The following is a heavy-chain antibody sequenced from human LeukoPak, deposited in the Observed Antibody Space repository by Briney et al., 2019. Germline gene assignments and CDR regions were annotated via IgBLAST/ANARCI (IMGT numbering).Heavy chain of an antibody. D-gene: IGHD2-2*01. CDR3: ASVWTAAMAD. J-gene: IGHJ4*02. CDR1: GGSISSSNW. CDR2: IFHSGST. V-gene: IGHV4-4*02. Sequence: SGTLSLTCAVSGGSISSSNWWRWVRQPPGKGLEWIGEIFHSGSTSSNPSLKSRVTISVDKSKNQFSLKLSSVTAADTAVYYCASVWTAAMADWGQGILVTVSS.